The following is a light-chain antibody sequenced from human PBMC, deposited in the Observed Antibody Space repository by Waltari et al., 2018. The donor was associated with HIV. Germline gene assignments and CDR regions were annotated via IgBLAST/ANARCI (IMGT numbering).Light chain of an antibody. J-gene: IGKJ1*01. V-gene: IGKV3-15*01. CDR2: GAS. CDR1: QSIARN. Sequence: EIVMTQSPATLSVSPGGRATVSCRATQSIARNLAWYQQKPGQAPRLLIYGASTRATGIPARFSGSGSWTEFTLTISNLQSEDFAVYYCQQYNNWPPWTFGQGTKVEI. CDR3: QQYNNWPPWT.